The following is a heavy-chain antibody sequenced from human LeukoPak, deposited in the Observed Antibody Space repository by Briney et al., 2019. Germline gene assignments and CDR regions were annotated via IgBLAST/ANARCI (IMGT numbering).Heavy chain of an antibody. D-gene: IGHD3/OR15-3a*01. CDR3: AREVWTGWYYFDY. Sequence: PSETLSLTCTVSGGSTSSSNYYWGWIRQPPGKGLEWIGGIHYSGNTYYNPSLKSRVTISVDTSKNQFSLKLSSVTAADTAVYYCAREVWTGWYYFDYWGQGTLVTVSS. J-gene: IGHJ4*02. V-gene: IGHV4-39*07. CDR1: GGSTSSSNYY. CDR2: IHYSGNT.